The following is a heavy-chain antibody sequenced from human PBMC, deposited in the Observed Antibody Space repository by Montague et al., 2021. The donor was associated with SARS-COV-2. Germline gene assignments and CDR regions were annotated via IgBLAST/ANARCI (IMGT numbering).Heavy chain of an antibody. CDR3: ARVPSETQTYAVWSGYFDNGCDP. V-gene: IGHV4-34*01. Sequence: SETLSLTCAVSGASLSSYYWTWIRHPPGTGLGLIGEINHNGSTNXDPYLTRQVTISVDPCNNQFSLRLRSMTAAATAMYYCARVPSETQTYAVWSGYFDNGCDPWGQGTLVTVSS. D-gene: IGHD3-3*01. CDR2: INHNGST. CDR1: GASLSSYY. J-gene: IGHJ5*02.